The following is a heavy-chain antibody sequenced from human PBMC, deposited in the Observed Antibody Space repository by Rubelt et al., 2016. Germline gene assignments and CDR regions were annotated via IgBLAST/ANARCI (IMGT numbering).Heavy chain of an antibody. CDR2: IRYDGSNK. Sequence: QVQLVESGGGVVQPGGSLRLSCAASGFTFSSYGMHWVRQAPGKGLEWVAFIRYDGSNKYYADSVKGGFTNSRDNSKNTLYLQMNSLRAEDTAVYYCAKPARLDYGINAEYFQHWGQGTLVTVSS. V-gene: IGHV3-30*02. CDR1: GFTFSSYG. D-gene: IGHD4-17*01. J-gene: IGHJ1*01. CDR3: AKPARLDYGINAEYFQH.